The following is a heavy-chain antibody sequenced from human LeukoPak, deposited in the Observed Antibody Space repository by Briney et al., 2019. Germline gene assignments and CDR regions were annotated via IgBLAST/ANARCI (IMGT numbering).Heavy chain of an antibody. Sequence: PGGSLRLSCAGSGFTFSSYAMSWVRQAPGKGLEWVSAISDTGATTYDADSVKGRFTISRDNSRSTLYLQMNSLRAEDTALCYCAKDTSIGRYCTNGVCSPFDYWGQGTLVTVSS. CDR3: AKDTSIGRYCTNGVCSPFDY. V-gene: IGHV3-23*01. J-gene: IGHJ4*02. CDR1: GFTFSSYA. CDR2: ISDTGATT. D-gene: IGHD2-8*01.